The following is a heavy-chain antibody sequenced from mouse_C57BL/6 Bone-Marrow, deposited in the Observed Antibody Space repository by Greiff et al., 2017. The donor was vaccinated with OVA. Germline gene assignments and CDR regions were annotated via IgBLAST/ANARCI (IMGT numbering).Heavy chain of an antibody. Sequence: QVQLQQSGPELVKPGASVKLSCKASGYTFTSYDINWVKQRPGQGLEWIGWIYPRDGSTKYNEKFKGKATLTVDTSSSTAYMELHSLTSEDSAVYFCARTGDNLLLAYWGQGTLVTVSA. CDR2: IYPRDGST. V-gene: IGHV1-85*01. J-gene: IGHJ3*01. D-gene: IGHD2-13*01. CDR1: GYTFTSYD. CDR3: ARTGDNLLLAY.